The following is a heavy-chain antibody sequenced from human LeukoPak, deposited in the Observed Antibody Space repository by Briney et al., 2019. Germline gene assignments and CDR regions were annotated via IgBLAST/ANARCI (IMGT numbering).Heavy chain of an antibody. J-gene: IGHJ5*02. CDR2: IKQDGSEQ. D-gene: IGHD3-10*01. CDR3: ARHYGSGNLNWFDP. Sequence: PGGSLRLSCAASGFTFRDAWMSWVRQAPGKGLEWVANIKQDGSEQHYVDSVKGRFTISRDNAKRSLYLQMTSLRAEDTAVYYCARHYGSGNLNWFDPWGQGTLVTVSS. CDR1: GFTFRDAW. V-gene: IGHV3-7*04.